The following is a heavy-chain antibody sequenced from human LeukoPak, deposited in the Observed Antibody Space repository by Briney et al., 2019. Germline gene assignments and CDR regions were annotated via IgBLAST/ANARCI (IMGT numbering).Heavy chain of an antibody. CDR1: GFTFDDYA. J-gene: IGHJ4*02. CDR2: ISWNSGSI. D-gene: IGHD2-2*01. V-gene: IGHV3-9*01. CDR3: AKDKRYCSSTSCYSGFDY. Sequence: PGRSLRLSCAASGFTFDDYAMHWVRQAPGKGLEWVSGISWNSGSIGYADSVKGRFTISRDNAKNSLYLQMNSLRAEDTALYYCAKDKRYCSSTSCYSGFDYWGQGTLVTVSS.